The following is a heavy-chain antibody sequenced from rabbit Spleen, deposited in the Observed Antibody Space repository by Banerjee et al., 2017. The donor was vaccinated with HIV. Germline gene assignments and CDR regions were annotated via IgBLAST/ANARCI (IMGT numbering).Heavy chain of an antibody. V-gene: IGHV1S40*01. Sequence: QSLEESGGDLVKPGASLTLTCTASGFTISSSYWICWVRQAPGKGLEWIGCINTSGGSTYYANWAKGRFTVSKTSSTTVTLQMTSLTAADTATYFCARSISINDRFDLWGPGTLVTVS. J-gene: IGHJ4*01. CDR3: ARSISINDRFDL. CDR2: INTSGGST. CDR1: GFTISSSYW. D-gene: IGHD1-1*01.